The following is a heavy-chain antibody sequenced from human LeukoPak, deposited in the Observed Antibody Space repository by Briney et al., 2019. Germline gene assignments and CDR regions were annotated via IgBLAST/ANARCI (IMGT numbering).Heavy chain of an antibody. Sequence: GGSLRLSCAASGFTFSSYAMSWVRQAPGKGLEWVSAISGSGGSTYYADSVKGRFTISRDNSKNTLYLQMNSLRAEDTAVYYCAKMALYSGSYYGDCFDPWGQRTLVTVSS. CDR1: GFTFSSYA. J-gene: IGHJ5*02. CDR2: ISGSGGST. D-gene: IGHD1-26*01. CDR3: AKMALYSGSYYGDCFDP. V-gene: IGHV3-23*01.